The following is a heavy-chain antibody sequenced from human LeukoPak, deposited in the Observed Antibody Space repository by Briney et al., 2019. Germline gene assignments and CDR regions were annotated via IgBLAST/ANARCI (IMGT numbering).Heavy chain of an antibody. CDR2: IIPIFGTA. J-gene: IGHJ5*02. CDR3: ATSYAVVATTVGSRNCFDP. D-gene: IGHD2-15*01. V-gene: IGHV1-69*05. CDR1: GGTFSSYA. Sequence: SVKVSCKASGGTFSSYAISWVRQAPGQGLEWMGRIIPIFGTANYAQKFQGRVTITTDESTSTAYMELSSLRSEDTAVYYCATSYAVVATTVGSRNCFDPWGQGTLVTVSS.